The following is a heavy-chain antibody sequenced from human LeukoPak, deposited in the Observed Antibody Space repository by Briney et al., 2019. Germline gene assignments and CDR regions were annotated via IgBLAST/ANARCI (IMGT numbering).Heavy chain of an antibody. CDR2: IYYSGST. V-gene: IGHV4-39*01. Sequence: SETLSLTCTVSGGSISSSTYYWGWIRQPPGKGLEWIGSIYYSGSTYYNPSLKSRVTISVDTSKNQFSLKLSSVTAADTAVYYCARRGIAARQTFDYWGQGTLVTVSS. CDR1: GGSISSSTYY. J-gene: IGHJ4*02. D-gene: IGHD6-6*01. CDR3: ARRGIAARQTFDY.